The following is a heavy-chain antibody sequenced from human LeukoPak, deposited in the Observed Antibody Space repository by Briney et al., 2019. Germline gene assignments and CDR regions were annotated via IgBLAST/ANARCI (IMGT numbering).Heavy chain of an antibody. D-gene: IGHD3-10*01. CDR3: ARAGRGDHRLTYYFDY. CDR2: INPNSGGT. J-gene: IGHJ4*02. Sequence: ASVKVSCKASGYTFTGYYMHWVRQAPGQGLEWMGWINPNSGGTNYAQKFQGWVTMTRDTSISTAYMELSRLRSDDTAVYYCARAGRGDHRLTYYFDYWAREPWSPSPQ. V-gene: IGHV1-2*04. CDR1: GYTFTGYY.